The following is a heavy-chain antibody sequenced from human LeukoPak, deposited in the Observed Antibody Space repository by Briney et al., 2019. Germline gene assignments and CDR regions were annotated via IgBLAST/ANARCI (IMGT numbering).Heavy chain of an antibody. CDR2: IIPVFGTA. CDR1: GYTFTSYG. Sequence: ASVKVSCKASGYTFTSYGISWVRQAPGQGLEWMGGIIPVFGTANYAQKFQGRVTITADESTSTAYMELSSLRSEDTAVYYCARVVVHRWAFDYWGQGTLVTVSS. V-gene: IGHV1-69*13. J-gene: IGHJ4*02. CDR3: ARVVVHRWAFDY. D-gene: IGHD2-8*01.